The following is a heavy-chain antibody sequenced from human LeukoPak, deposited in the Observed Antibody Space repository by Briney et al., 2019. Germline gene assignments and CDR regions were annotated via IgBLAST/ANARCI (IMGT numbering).Heavy chain of an antibody. CDR3: VKSGAGILGWLDS. J-gene: IGHJ5*01. D-gene: IGHD1-26*01. CDR1: GFTFSSYS. V-gene: IGHV3-23*01. CDR2: VTGAGGDT. Sequence: QTGGSLRLSCAASGFTFSSYSMNWVRQAPGKGLEWVSTVTGAGGDTYYADSVKGRFTISRDNAKNTLHLQMNSLRVEDTAVYYCVKSGAGILGWLDSWGQGSVVTVSS.